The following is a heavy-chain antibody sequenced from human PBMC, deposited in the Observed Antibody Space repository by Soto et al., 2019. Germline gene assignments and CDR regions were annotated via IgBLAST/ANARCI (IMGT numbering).Heavy chain of an antibody. CDR2: KYTSGRT. CDR1: GFTVSSNY. J-gene: IGHJ4*02. CDR3: ARTLASARQVDY. Sequence: EMQLVESGGGLVQPGGSLRLSCAVSGFTVSSNYMTWVRQPPGKGLEWVSVKYTSGRTYYGDSVKGRVTISRDNPKNTLYLQRNSLRVEDTAVYYCARTLASARQVDYWGQGTLVTVSS. D-gene: IGHD6-13*01. V-gene: IGHV3-66*01.